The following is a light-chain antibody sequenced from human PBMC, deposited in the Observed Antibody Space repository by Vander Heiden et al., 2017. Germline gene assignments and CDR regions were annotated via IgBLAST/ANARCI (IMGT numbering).Light chain of an antibody. CDR1: QSVSSSY. CDR2: GAS. J-gene: IGKJ2*01. CDR3: QQYGSSPHT. Sequence: ETVSTQSPGTLALSPGERATLSCRASQSVSSSYLAWYQQKPGQAPRHLIYGASSRATGIPDRCSGSGSGTDFTLTISRLEHEDFAVYYCQQYGSSPHTFGQGTKLEIK. V-gene: IGKV3-20*01.